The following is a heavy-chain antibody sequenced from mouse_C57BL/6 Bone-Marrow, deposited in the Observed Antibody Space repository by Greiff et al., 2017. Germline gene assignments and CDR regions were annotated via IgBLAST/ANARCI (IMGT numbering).Heavy chain of an antibody. J-gene: IGHJ2*01. CDR1: GYTFTDYY. Sequence: QVQLQQPGPELVKPGASVKISCKASGYTFTDYYITWVKQRPGQGLEWIGWIFPGSGSTYYNEKFKGKATLTVDKSSSTAYMLLSSLTSEDSAVYCCARDTTTVVATFDYWGQGTTLTVSS. CDR3: ARDTTTVVATFDY. V-gene: IGHV1-75*01. D-gene: IGHD1-1*01. CDR2: IFPGSGST.